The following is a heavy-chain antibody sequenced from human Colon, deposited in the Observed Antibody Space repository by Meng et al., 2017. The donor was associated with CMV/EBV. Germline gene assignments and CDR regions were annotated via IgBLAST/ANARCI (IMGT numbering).Heavy chain of an antibody. D-gene: IGHD6-6*01. CDR1: GGSISSYH. CDR3: AREGSPSWGFDP. V-gene: IGHV4-59*01. CDR2: IRYSGST. J-gene: IGHJ5*02. Sequence: SETLSLTRIVSGGSISSYHWSWIRQPPGKGLEWIGYIRYSGSTNSNPSLKSRVTISVDTSKNQFSLKLSSVTAADTAVYYCAREGSPSWGFDPWGQGTLVTVSS.